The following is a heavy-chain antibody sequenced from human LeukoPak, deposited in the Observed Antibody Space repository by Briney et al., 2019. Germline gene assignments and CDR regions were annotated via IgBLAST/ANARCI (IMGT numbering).Heavy chain of an antibody. CDR3: ARDLADTAMVLYYYYYGMDV. Sequence: GSSVKVSCKASGGTFSSYAISWVRQAPGQGLEWMGGIIPIFGTANYAQKFQGRVTITADESTSTAYMELSSLRSEDTAVYYCARDLADTAMVLYYYYYGMDVWGQGTTVTVSS. J-gene: IGHJ6*02. V-gene: IGHV1-69*01. CDR1: GGTFSSYA. D-gene: IGHD5-18*01. CDR2: IIPIFGTA.